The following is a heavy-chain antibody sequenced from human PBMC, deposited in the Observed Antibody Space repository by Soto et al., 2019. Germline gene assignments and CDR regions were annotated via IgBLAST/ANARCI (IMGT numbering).Heavy chain of an antibody. Sequence: SETLSLTCTVSGGSISSSSYYWGWIRQPPGKGLEWIGSIYYSGSTYYNPSLKSRVTISVDTSKKQFSLRLSSVTAADTAVYYCARHRRDQDSMSGFWSGYLVLGNNWFDPWGQGTLVTVSS. CDR1: GGSISSSSYY. CDR3: ARHRRDQDSMSGFWSGYLVLGNNWFDP. D-gene: IGHD3-3*01. J-gene: IGHJ5*02. V-gene: IGHV4-39*01. CDR2: IYYSGST.